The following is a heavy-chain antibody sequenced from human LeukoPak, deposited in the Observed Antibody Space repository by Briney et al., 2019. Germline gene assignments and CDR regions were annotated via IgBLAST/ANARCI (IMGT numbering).Heavy chain of an antibody. J-gene: IGHJ5*02. CDR2: IYHSGST. Sequence: PSETLSLTCAVSGYSISSGYYWGWIRQPPGKGLGWIGSIYHSGSTYYNPSLKSRVTISVDTSKNQFSLKLSSVTAADTAVYYCARGVVVVVAAPEGDWFDPWGQGTLVTVSS. D-gene: IGHD2-15*01. CDR1: GYSISSGYY. CDR3: ARGVVVVVAAPEGDWFDP. V-gene: IGHV4-38-2*01.